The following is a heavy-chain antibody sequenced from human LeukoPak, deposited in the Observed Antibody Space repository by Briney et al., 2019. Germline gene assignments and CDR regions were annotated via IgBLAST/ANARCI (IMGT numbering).Heavy chain of an antibody. CDR3: AKGVRYFDWLFSTYYFDY. CDR2: ISGSGGST. D-gene: IGHD3-9*01. J-gene: IGHJ4*02. V-gene: IGHV3-23*01. CDR1: GFTFSSYA. Sequence: GGSLRLSCAASGFTFSSYAMSWVRQAPGKGLEWVSAISGSGGSTYYADSVKGRFTISRDNSKNTLYLQMNSLRAEDTAVYYCAKGVRYFDWLFSTYYFDYWGQGTLVTVSS.